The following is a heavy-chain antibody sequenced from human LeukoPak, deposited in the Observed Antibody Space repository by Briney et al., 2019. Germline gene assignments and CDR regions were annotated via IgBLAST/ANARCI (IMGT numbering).Heavy chain of an antibody. CDR1: GFTFGSYS. CDR2: ISSSSSYI. D-gene: IGHD3-10*01. V-gene: IGHV3-21*01. J-gene: IGHJ4*02. Sequence: GGSLRLSCAASGFTFGSYSMNWVRQAPGKGLEWVSSISSSSSYIYYADSVKGRFTISRDNAKNSLYLQMNSLRAEDTAVYYCAYFVVRAPYFDYWGQGTLVTVSS. CDR3: AYFVVRAPYFDY.